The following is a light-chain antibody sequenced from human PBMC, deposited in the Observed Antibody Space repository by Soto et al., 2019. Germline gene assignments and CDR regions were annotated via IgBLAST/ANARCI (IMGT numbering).Light chain of an antibody. V-gene: IGLV2-14*01. CDR3: SSYTTISTYV. Sequence: QSVLTQPASVSGSPGQSIAISCTGTSSDVGSYNYVSWYQQHPDKAHKLILYDVTNRPSGVSNRFSGSKSGNTASLTISGLQAEDEADYYCSSYTTISTYVFGTGTKVTVL. J-gene: IGLJ1*01. CDR2: DVT. CDR1: SSDVGSYNY.